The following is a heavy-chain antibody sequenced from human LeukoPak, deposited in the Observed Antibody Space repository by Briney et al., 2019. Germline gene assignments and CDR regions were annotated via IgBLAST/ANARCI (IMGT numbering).Heavy chain of an antibody. CDR1: GYTFTGYY. J-gene: IGHJ4*02. V-gene: IGHV1-2*02. CDR2: INPNSGGT. D-gene: IGHD6-19*01. Sequence: PGASVKVSCKASGYTFTGYYMHWVRQAPGQGLEWMGWINPNSGGTNYEQKFQGRVTMTRDTSISTAYMELSRLRSDDTAVYYCARYHRLKSLDYWGQGTLVTVSS. CDR3: ARYHRLKSLDY.